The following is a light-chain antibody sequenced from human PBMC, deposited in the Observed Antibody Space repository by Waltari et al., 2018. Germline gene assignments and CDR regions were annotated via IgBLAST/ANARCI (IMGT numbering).Light chain of an antibody. J-gene: IGLJ3*02. Sequence: QSALTQPASVYGSPGQSITIPCTGSSSDVGGYYYVSWYQQHPGKAPKLICYDFDVSKRPSGVSDRFSGSNAGNTASLTISGLQADDEADYYCSSYSSSNTWVFGGGTKLTVL. V-gene: IGLV2-14*01. CDR3: SSYSSSNTWV. CDR2: DVS. CDR1: SSDVGGYYY.